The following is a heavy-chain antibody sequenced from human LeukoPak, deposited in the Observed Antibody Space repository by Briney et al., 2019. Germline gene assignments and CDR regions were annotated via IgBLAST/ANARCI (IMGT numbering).Heavy chain of an antibody. J-gene: IGHJ3*02. V-gene: IGHV3-30-3*01. CDR2: ISYDGSNK. CDR1: GFTFSNYA. D-gene: IGHD4-17*01. Sequence: GGSLRLSCAASGFTFSNYAMYWVRQAPGKGLEWVAVISYDGSNKYYADSVKGRFTISRDNSKNTLYLQMNSLRPEDTAVYYCASPYGDYRSAFAISGQGTMVTVSS. CDR3: ASPYGDYRSAFAI.